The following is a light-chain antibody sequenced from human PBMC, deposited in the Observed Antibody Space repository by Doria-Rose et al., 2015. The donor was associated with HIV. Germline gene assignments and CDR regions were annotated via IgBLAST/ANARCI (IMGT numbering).Light chain of an antibody. CDR1: QSISTW. J-gene: IGKJ1*01. Sequence: DIQMTQSPSTLSASVGDRVTITCRASQSISTWLAWYQQIPGKAPKLLIYEASSLGGGVLSRFSGSGSGTEFTLTINSLQPDDFATYYCQQYNSYWTFGQGTKVEIK. CDR2: EAS. CDR3: QQYNSYWT. V-gene: IGKV1-5*03.